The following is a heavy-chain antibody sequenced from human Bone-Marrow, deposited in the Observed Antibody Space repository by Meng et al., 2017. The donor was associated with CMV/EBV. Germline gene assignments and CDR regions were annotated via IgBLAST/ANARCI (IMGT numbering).Heavy chain of an antibody. CDR1: GGSISSSNW. CDR3: ARAHTYCSSTSCYNYYYYGRDV. CDR2: IYHSGST. J-gene: IGHJ6*02. Sequence: GSLRLSCAVSGGSISSSNWWSWVRQPPGKGLEWIGEIYHSGSTNYNPSLKSRVTISVDKSKNQFSLKLSSVTAADTAVYYCARAHTYCSSTSCYNYYYYGRDVWGQGNTVTV. V-gene: IGHV4-4*02. D-gene: IGHD2-2*02.